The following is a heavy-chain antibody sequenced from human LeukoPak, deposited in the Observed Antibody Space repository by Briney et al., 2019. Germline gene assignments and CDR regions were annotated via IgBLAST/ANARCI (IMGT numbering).Heavy chain of an antibody. CDR3: AKDSDIAVAGTSFDY. V-gene: IGHV3-43*01. CDR1: GFTFDDYT. D-gene: IGHD6-19*01. CDR2: ISWDGGST. J-gene: IGHJ4*02. Sequence: GGSLRLSCAASGFTFDDYTMHWVRQAPGKGLEWVSLISWDGGSTYYADSVKGRFTISRDNSKNPLYLQMNSLRTEDTALYYCAKDSDIAVAGTSFDYWGQGTLVTVSS.